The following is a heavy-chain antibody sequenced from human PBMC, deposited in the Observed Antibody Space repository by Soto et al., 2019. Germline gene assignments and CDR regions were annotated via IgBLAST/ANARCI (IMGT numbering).Heavy chain of an antibody. D-gene: IGHD2-8*01. CDR3: ARLGSKQPWVMVDYYYYMDV. CDR2: IYYSGST. J-gene: IGHJ6*03. V-gene: IGHV4-39*01. CDR1: GGSISSSSYY. Sequence: SETLSLTCTVSGGSISSSSYYWGWIRQPPGKGLEWIGSIYYSGSTYYNPSLKSRVTISVDTSKNQFSLKLSSVTAADTAVYYCARLGSKQPWVMVDYYYYMDVWGKGTTVTVSS.